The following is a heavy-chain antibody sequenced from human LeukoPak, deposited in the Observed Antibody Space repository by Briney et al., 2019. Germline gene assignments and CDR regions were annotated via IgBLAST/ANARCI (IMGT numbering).Heavy chain of an antibody. CDR2: IYTSGST. J-gene: IGHJ4*02. CDR1: GGSISSYY. V-gene: IGHV4-4*09. D-gene: IGHD6-6*01. Sequence: SETLSLTCTVSGGSISSYYWSWIRQPPGKGLEWIGYIYTSGSTNYNPSLKSRVTISVDTSKNQFSLKLSSVTAADTAVYYCARGEKQLGLDYWGQGSLVTVSS. CDR3: ARGEKQLGLDY.